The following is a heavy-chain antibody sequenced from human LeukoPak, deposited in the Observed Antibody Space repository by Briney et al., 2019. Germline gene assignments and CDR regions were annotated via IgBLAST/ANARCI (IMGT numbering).Heavy chain of an antibody. Sequence: GGSLRLSCAASGFTFSTYEMNWVRQVPGKGLEWVSYISGSGTTICYADSVKGRFAISRDNTKNSMYLQMNSLRAEDTAVYYCVSAYGGLLDYWGQGTLVTVSS. J-gene: IGHJ4*02. V-gene: IGHV3-48*03. D-gene: IGHD3-16*01. CDR3: VSAYGGLLDY. CDR2: ISGSGTTI. CDR1: GFTFSTYE.